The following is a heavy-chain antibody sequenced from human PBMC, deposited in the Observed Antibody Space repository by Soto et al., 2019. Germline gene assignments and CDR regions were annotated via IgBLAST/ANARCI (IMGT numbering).Heavy chain of an antibody. Sequence: ASVKVSCKASGYTFTSYAMNWVRQAPGQRLEWMGWINPNSGGTNYAQKFQGWVTMTRDTSISTAYMELSRLRSDDTAVYYCARDRYSSGWYVNRVIYYYYGMDVWGQGTTVTVSS. J-gene: IGHJ6*02. V-gene: IGHV1-2*04. CDR3: ARDRYSSGWYVNRVIYYYYGMDV. D-gene: IGHD6-19*01. CDR2: INPNSGGT. CDR1: GYTFTSYA.